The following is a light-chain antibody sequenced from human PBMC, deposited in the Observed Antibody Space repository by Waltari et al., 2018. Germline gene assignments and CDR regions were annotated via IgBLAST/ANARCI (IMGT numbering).Light chain of an antibody. Sequence: QSALTQPASVSGSPGQSITISCTGSSTDLGSSTLVSWYQHHPDKAPNLLIYEGTERPSGLSHRFSGSKSGNTASLTSSTLQAEDEADYYCFSYADGRSLVFGGGTKLTVL. CDR1: STDLGSSTL. CDR3: FSYADGRSLV. V-gene: IGLV2-23*01. CDR2: EGT. J-gene: IGLJ2*01.